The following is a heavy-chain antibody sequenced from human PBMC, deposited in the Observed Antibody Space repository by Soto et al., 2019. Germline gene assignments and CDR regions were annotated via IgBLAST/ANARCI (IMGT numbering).Heavy chain of an antibody. Sequence: KSSETLSLTCAVYGGSFSGYYWSWIRQPPGKGLEWIGEINHSGSTNYNPSLKSRVTISVDTSKNQFSLKLSSVTAADTAVYYCASFYYDSSGYDGTDVWGQGTTVTVSS. D-gene: IGHD3-22*01. CDR2: INHSGST. V-gene: IGHV4-34*01. CDR3: ASFYYDSSGYDGTDV. CDR1: GGSFSGYY. J-gene: IGHJ6*02.